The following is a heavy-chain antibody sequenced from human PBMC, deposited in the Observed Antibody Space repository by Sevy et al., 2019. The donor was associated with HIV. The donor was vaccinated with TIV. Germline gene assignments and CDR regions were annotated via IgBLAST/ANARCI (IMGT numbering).Heavy chain of an antibody. CDR2: IKSKTDGGTT. D-gene: IGHD2-2*03. V-gene: IGHV3-15*01. CDR1: GFTFSNAW. J-gene: IGHJ4*02. CDR3: TGVENGSLFDY. Sequence: GGSLRLSCAASGFTFSNAWMSWVRQAPGKGLEWVGRIKSKTDGGTTDYAAPVKGRFTISRDDSKNTLYLQMNSLKTDDTAVYYCTGVENGSLFDYWGQGTLVTVSS.